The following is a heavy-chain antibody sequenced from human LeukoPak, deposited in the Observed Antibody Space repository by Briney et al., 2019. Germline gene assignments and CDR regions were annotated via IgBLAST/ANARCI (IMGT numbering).Heavy chain of an antibody. Sequence: GGSLRLSCAASEFTVSSNYMSWVRQAPGKGLEWVSVIYSGGSTYYADSVKGRFTISRDNSKNTLYLQMNSLRAEDTAVYYCARDYGDYVGYFDYWGQGTLVTVSP. CDR3: ARDYGDYVGYFDY. D-gene: IGHD4-17*01. CDR2: IYSGGST. V-gene: IGHV3-66*01. CDR1: EFTVSSNY. J-gene: IGHJ4*02.